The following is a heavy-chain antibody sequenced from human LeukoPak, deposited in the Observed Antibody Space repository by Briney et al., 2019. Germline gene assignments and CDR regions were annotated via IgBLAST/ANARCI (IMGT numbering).Heavy chain of an antibody. CDR1: GFTVSSNY. CDR3: ARDLSGVSPFDY. Sequence: GGSLRLSCAVSGFTVSSNYMSWVRQPPGKGLEWVSVIYSGGSTYYADSVKGRFTISRHDSRDTLYLQMNSLRVEDTAVYYCARDLSGVSPFDYWGQGTLVTVSS. J-gene: IGHJ4*02. V-gene: IGHV3-53*04. D-gene: IGHD2-8*01. CDR2: IYSGGST.